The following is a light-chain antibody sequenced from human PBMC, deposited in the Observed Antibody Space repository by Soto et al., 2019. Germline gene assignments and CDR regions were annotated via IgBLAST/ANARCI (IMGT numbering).Light chain of an antibody. CDR2: DAS. Sequence: EDVWTQSPPTLSLSPGERATLSCRASQSVSSYLAWYQQKPGQAPRLLIYDASNRATGIPARFSGSGSGTDFTLTISSLEPEDFAVYYCQQYNNWPPWTFGQGTKVDIK. CDR1: QSVSSY. CDR3: QQYNNWPPWT. J-gene: IGKJ1*01. V-gene: IGKV3-11*01.